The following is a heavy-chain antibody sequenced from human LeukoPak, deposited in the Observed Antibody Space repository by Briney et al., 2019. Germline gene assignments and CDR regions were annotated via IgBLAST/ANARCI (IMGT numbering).Heavy chain of an antibody. CDR2: ITNDGSST. CDR3: TQQGGKPAY. CDR1: GLTFSSHW. D-gene: IGHD3-16*01. Sequence: GGSLRLSCAASGLTFSSHWRHWVRHAPGKGLVWVSRITNDGSSTTYADSVKGRFTISRDNAKNMLYLQGNSLRAEDTAVYCATQQGGKPAYWGQGPLVTVSS. V-gene: IGHV3-74*01. J-gene: IGHJ4*02.